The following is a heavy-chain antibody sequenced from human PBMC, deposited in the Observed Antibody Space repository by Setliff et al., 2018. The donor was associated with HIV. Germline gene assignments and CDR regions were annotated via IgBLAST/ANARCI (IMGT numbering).Heavy chain of an antibody. V-gene: IGHV4-59*01. D-gene: IGHD2-21*02. Sequence: SETLSLTCTVSGGSISSYYWSWIRQPPGKGLEWIGYIYTSGSTNYNPSLKSRVTIAVDTSKNQFSLKLSSVTAADTAVYYCARGGRYCGGDCYPWHYYYYMDVWGKGTMVTVSS. CDR2: IYTSGST. CDR1: GGSISSYY. CDR3: ARGGRYCGGDCYPWHYYYYMDV. J-gene: IGHJ6*03.